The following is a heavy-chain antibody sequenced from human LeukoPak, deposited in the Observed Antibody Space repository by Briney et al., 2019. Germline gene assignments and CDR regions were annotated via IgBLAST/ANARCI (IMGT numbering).Heavy chain of an antibody. CDR2: ISYDGSNK. V-gene: IGHV3-30*18. Sequence: KPGRSLRLSCAASGFTFSSYGMHWVRQAPGRWLEWVSLISYDGSNKYYVESVRGRFTISRDNSKNTLYLQMNSLGAEDTAVFYCAKTERSCSSVSCQLYYYYGMDVWGKGTTVTVSS. CDR1: GFTFSSYG. CDR3: AKTERSCSSVSCQLYYYYGMDV. D-gene: IGHD2-2*01. J-gene: IGHJ6*04.